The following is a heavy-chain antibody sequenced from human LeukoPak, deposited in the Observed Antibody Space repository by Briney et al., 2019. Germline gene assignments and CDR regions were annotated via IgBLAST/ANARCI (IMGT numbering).Heavy chain of an antibody. Sequence: SQTLSLTCAVSGGSISSGGYSWSWIRQPPGKGLEWIGYIYHSGSTYYNPSLKSRVTISVDTSKNQFSLKLSSVTAADTAVFYCARGLGYSSWYAYWGQGTLVTVSS. V-gene: IGHV4-30-2*01. CDR1: GGSISSGGYS. J-gene: IGHJ4*02. CDR2: IYHSGST. CDR3: ARGLGYSSWYAY. D-gene: IGHD6-13*01.